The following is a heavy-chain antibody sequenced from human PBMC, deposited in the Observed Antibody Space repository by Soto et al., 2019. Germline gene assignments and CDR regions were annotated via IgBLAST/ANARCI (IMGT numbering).Heavy chain of an antibody. CDR3: ARYSGSYWHYLDF. V-gene: IGHV5-51*01. D-gene: IGHD1-26*01. Sequence: GASLKISCKGSGYSFASHWVAWVRQMPEKGLEWIGTIYPGDSDTKYSSALRGRVTISADTSVSTAYLQWRSLEATDSAIYYCARYSGSYWHYLDFWGQGTLVTVSS. CDR1: GYSFASHW. J-gene: IGHJ4*02. CDR2: IYPGDSDT.